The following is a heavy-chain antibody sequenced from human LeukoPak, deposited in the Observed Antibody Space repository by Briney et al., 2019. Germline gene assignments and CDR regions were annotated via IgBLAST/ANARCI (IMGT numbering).Heavy chain of an antibody. CDR2: IYHSGST. CDR3: ARASGRYYYDSSGYYKTYYYYYYMDV. D-gene: IGHD3-22*01. CDR1: GGSFSGYY. J-gene: IGHJ6*03. Sequence: SETLSLTCAVYGGSFSGYYWSWIRQPPGKGLEWIGEIYHSGSTTCNPSLKSRVSISVDTSKNQFSLKLSSVTAADTAVYYCARASGRYYYDSSGYYKTYYYYYYMDVWGKGTTVTISS. V-gene: IGHV4-34*01.